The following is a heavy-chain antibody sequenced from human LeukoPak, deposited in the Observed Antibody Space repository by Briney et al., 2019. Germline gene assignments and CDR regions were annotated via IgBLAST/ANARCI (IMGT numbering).Heavy chain of an antibody. D-gene: IGHD1-1*01. CDR3: TRALTTLTYEGY. V-gene: IGHV3-21*01. CDR2: ISGSNSYI. Sequence: GGSLRLSCAASGFTFSSYTMHWIRQAPGKGLEWVSSISGSNSYIFYADSVKGRFTVSRDNAKDSLYLQMNSLRAEDTAVYYCTRALTTLTYEGYWGQGTLVTVSS. J-gene: IGHJ4*02. CDR1: GFTFSSYT.